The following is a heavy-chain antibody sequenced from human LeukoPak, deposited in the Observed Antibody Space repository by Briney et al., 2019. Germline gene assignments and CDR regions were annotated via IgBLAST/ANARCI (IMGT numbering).Heavy chain of an antibody. D-gene: IGHD3-22*01. CDR1: GGSISPYF. CDR2: IYYSGSS. J-gene: IGHJ4*02. V-gene: IGHV4-39*01. CDR3: ARLYYYDSSGYSY. Sequence: PSETLSLTCTVSGGSISPYFWSWIRQPPGKGLEWIGSIYYSGSSYYNPSLKSRVTISVDTSKNQFSLKLSSVTAADTAVYYCARLYYYDSSGYSYWGQGTLVTVSS.